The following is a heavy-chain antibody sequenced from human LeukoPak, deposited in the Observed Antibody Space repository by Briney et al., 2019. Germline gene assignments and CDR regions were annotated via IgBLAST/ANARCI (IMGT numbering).Heavy chain of an antibody. CDR3: ATQILLCHYY. Sequence: SETLSLTRSVSGYSISSGYYWGWIRQPPGKGLEWIGSIFYSGSTYYNPSLKSRVTISVDTSNNQFSLKLTSVTAADTAIYYCATQILLCHYYWGQGTLVTVSS. J-gene: IGHJ4*02. CDR2: IFYSGST. V-gene: IGHV4-38-2*01. CDR1: GYSISSGYY. D-gene: IGHD3-10*01.